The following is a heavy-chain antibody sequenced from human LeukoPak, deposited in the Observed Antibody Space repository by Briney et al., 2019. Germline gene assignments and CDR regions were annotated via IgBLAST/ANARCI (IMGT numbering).Heavy chain of an antibody. CDR2: ISHTGLT. CDR3: ARVPDITARPCDT. CDR1: GGSFSGYD. J-gene: IGHJ5*02. Sequence: WESLSLACAVEGGSFSGYDWGLSRQTPGKGLEWVGEISHTGLTGSNPSLKSRVTTFVVSSKRQFSLRMTSVTAADTGVYYCARVPDITARPCDTWGPGTLVTVSS. V-gene: IGHV4-34*01. D-gene: IGHD1-1*01.